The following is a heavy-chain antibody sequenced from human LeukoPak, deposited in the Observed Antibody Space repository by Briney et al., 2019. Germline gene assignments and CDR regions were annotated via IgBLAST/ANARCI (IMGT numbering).Heavy chain of an antibody. CDR1: GFTFSSYA. J-gene: IGHJ6*02. D-gene: IGHD2-2*01. CDR3: ARDGPWVVVPAAEYYYYYGMDV. CDR2: ISYDGSNK. V-gene: IGHV3-30-3*01. Sequence: PGGSLRLSCAASGFTFSSYAMHWVRQAPGKGLEWVAVISYDGSNKYYADSVKGRFTISRDNSKNTLYLQMNSLRAEDTAVYYCARDGPWVVVPAAEYYYYYGMDVWGQGTTVTVSS.